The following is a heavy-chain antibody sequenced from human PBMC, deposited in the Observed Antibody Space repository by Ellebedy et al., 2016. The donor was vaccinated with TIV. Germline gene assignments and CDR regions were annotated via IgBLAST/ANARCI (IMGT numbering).Heavy chain of an antibody. CDR2: ISTGGAT. V-gene: IGHV3-23*01. CDR3: ARDPVGVGPAFDV. CDR1: GFTFSNYA. D-gene: IGHD4-23*01. Sequence: GESLKISCAASGFTFSNYAMGWVRQAPGEGLEWVSTISTGGATYYADSVKGRFTISRDNSKDTVYLQMNSLRAEDTAIYFCARDPVGVGPAFDVWGQGTMVTVSS. J-gene: IGHJ3*01.